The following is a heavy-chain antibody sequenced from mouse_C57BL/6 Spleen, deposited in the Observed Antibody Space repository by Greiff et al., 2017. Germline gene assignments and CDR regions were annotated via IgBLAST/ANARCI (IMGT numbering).Heavy chain of an antibody. D-gene: IGHD2-4*01. CDR3: ARSRDYDGHWYFDV. Sequence: EVQGVESGAELVRPGSSVKMSCKTSGYTFTSYGINWVKQRPGQGLEWIGYIYIGNGYTEYNEKFKGKATLTSDTSSSTAYMQLSSLTSEDSAIYFCARSRDYDGHWYFDVWGTGTTVTVSS. J-gene: IGHJ1*03. CDR2: IYIGNGYT. V-gene: IGHV1-58*01. CDR1: GYTFTSYG.